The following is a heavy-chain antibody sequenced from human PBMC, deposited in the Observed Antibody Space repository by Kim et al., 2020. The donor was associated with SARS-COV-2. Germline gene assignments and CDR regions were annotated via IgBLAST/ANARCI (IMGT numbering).Heavy chain of an antibody. CDR3: ARTNGMDV. V-gene: IGHV1-3*01. CDR2: NGNT. J-gene: IGHJ6*02. Sequence: NGNTKYSQQFQGRVTITRATTASTAYMELSSLKSEDTGVYYCARTNGMDVWGQGTTVTVSS.